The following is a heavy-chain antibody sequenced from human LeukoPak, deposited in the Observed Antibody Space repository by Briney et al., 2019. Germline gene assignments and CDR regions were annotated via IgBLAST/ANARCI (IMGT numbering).Heavy chain of an antibody. V-gene: IGHV4-34*01. D-gene: IGHD3-22*01. Sequence: SETLSLTCAVYGGSFSGYYWSWIRQPPGKGLEWIGEINHSGSTNYNPSLKSRVTISVDTSKNQFSLKLSSVTAADTAVYCCARATAQPRIKTRAYYYDSSGYYSHAFDIWGQGTMVTVSS. J-gene: IGHJ3*02. CDR2: INHSGST. CDR1: GGSFSGYY. CDR3: ARATAQPRIKTRAYYYDSSGYYSHAFDI.